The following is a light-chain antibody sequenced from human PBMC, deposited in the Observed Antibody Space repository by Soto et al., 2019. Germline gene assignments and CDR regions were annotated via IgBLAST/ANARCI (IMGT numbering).Light chain of an antibody. J-gene: IGKJ4*01. Sequence: EIVLTQSPGTLFLSPGERATLSCRASQSVSSGCLAWYQQKAGQAPRLLIYGASSRATGIPDKFSGSGSGTDFSLTISRLEPEDFAVYYCQHYDNSLLTFGGGTNVDIK. CDR2: GAS. CDR1: QSVSSGC. V-gene: IGKV3-20*01. CDR3: QHYDNSLLT.